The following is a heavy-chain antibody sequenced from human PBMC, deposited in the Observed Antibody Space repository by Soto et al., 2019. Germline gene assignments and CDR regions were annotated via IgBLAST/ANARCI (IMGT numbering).Heavy chain of an antibody. D-gene: IGHD6-19*01. CDR3: AMTLAVAGTCDY. CDR1: GYTFTSYD. V-gene: IGHV1-8*01. CDR2: MNPNSGNT. J-gene: IGHJ4*02. Sequence: QVKLVQSGAEVKKPGASVKVSCKTSGYTFTSYDINWVRQATGQGLERMGWMNPNSGNTGYAQKFQGRVTMTRNTSISTSYMELSILISEDTGVYYCAMTLAVAGTCDYWGQGTLFTVS.